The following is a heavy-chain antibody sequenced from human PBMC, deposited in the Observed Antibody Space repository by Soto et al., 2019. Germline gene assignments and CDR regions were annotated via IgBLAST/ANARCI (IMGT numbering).Heavy chain of an antibody. V-gene: IGHV3-21*01. CDR1: GFTFSSSS. Sequence: EVQLVESGGGLVKPGGSLRLSCAASGFTFSSSSMNWVRQAPGKGLEWVSSITSSSGHIYYADSVKGRFTISRDNAKNSLYLQMNSLTAEDTAVYYCATRGYSYGLDALDIWGQGTMVTVSS. D-gene: IGHD5-18*01. J-gene: IGHJ3*02. CDR2: ITSSSGHI. CDR3: ATRGYSYGLDALDI.